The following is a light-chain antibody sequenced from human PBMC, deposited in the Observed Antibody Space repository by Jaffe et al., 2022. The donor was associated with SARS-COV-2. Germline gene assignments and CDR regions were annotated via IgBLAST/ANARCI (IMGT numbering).Light chain of an antibody. Sequence: EIALTQSPGTLSLSPGETATLSCRASQSISSMYLAWYQQIPGQAPRLLIYGASSRATGIPVRFSGSGSGTDFTLTISRLEPEDFAVYYCHHYGSSPLTFGQGTRLEIK. CDR1: QSISSMY. CDR3: HHYGSSPLT. CDR2: GAS. J-gene: IGKJ5*01. V-gene: IGKV3-20*01.